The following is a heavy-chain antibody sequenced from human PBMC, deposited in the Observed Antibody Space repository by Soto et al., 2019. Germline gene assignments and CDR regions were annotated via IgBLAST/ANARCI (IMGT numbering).Heavy chain of an antibody. CDR1: SGSMSSSSYY. CDR3: ARQLSRSGYYRFPSYFDY. Sequence: SDSLALAWTFSSGSMSSSSYYWVWIRQPPGKGLEWIGSIYYSGSTYYNPSLKSRVTISVDTSRNQFSLKLSSVTAADTAVYYCARQLSRSGYYRFPSYFDYWGQGTLVTVSS. J-gene: IGHJ4*02. CDR2: IYYSGST. V-gene: IGHV4-39*01. D-gene: IGHD3-22*01.